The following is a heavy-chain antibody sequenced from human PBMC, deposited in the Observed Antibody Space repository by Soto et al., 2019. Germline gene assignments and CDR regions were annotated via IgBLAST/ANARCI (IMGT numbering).Heavy chain of an antibody. CDR2: IFYTGST. CDR3: ATAGYSRGEDY. V-gene: IGHV4-30-4*01. D-gene: IGHD6-19*01. Sequence: QVQLQESGPGLVKPSQTLSLTCTVSGASIRSDTSYWSWIRQPPGKGLEWMGFIFYTGSTYYSPSLKSRLTSSVDTSKNQFSLRMSSVTAADTAVYYCATAGYSRGEDYWGQGTLVTVSS. J-gene: IGHJ4*02. CDR1: GASIRSDTSY.